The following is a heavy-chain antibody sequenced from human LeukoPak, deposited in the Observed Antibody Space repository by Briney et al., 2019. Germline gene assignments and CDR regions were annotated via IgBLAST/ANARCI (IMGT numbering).Heavy chain of an antibody. J-gene: IGHJ6*03. CDR1: GYTFTGYY. CDR2: INPNSGGT. D-gene: IGHD3-16*02. Sequence: ASVKVSCKASGYTFTGYYMHWVRQAPGQGLEWMGWINPNSGGTNYAQKFQGRVTITRNTSISTAYMELSSLRSEDTAVYYCARGNRAGDYVWGSYRYGPSTPPYMDVWGKGTRVTVSS. V-gene: IGHV1-2*02. CDR3: ARGNRAGDYVWGSYRYGPSTPPYMDV.